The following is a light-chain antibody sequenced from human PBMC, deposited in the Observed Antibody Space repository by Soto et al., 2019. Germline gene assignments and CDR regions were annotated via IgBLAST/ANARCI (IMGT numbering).Light chain of an antibody. CDR2: DAS. CDR3: QQFDSVPCT. CDR1: LDITNY. J-gene: IGKJ2*02. Sequence: IQMTQSPSSLSASVGDRVTSTCQASLDITNYLIWYQQKPGKAPKLLIYDASSLGTGVSSRFSGSGSGTHFTLTISSLQPEDIATYYCQQFDSVPCTFGQGTKLEIK. V-gene: IGKV1-33*01.